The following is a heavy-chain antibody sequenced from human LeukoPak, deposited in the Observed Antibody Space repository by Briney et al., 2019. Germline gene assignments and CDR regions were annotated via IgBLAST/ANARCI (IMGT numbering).Heavy chain of an antibody. Sequence: GGSLRLSCAASGFTFSNAWMSWVRQAPGKGLEWVGRIKSKTDGGTTDYAAPVKGRFTISRDDSKNTLYLQMNSLKTEDTAVYYCTTEYYYDSSGYYAGGYYFDYWGQGTLVTVSS. V-gene: IGHV3-15*01. CDR3: TTEYYYDSSGYYAGGYYFDY. D-gene: IGHD3-22*01. J-gene: IGHJ4*02. CDR2: IKSKTDGGTT. CDR1: GFTFSNAW.